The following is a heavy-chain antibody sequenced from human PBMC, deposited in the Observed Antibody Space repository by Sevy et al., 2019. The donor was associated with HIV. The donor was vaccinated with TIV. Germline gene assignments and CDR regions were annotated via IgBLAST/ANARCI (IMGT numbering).Heavy chain of an antibody. V-gene: IGHV3-74*01. CDR1: GFTFTTYW. J-gene: IGHJ4*02. CDR2: INSDGSIT. Sequence: GGSLRLSCATSGFTFTTYWMHWVRQSPGKGLVWVSRINSDGSITDYADSVKGRFTMSRDNAKNTLYLQMNSLRAEDTAVYYCARDQFTYFDHWGQGTLVTVSS. CDR3: ARDQFTYFDH.